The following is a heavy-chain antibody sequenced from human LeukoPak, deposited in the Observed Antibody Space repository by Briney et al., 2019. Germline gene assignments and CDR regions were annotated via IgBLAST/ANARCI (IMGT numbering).Heavy chain of an antibody. D-gene: IGHD3-16*01. J-gene: IGHJ4*02. Sequence: SETLSLTCTVSGGSISSGSYYWSWIRQPAGKGLEWIGRIYTSGSTNYNPSLKSRVTISVDTSKNQFSLKLSSVTAADTAVYYCVREGVGDYVWGSYNYWGQGTLVTVSS. CDR2: IYTSGST. V-gene: IGHV4-61*02. CDR3: VREGVGDYVWGSYNY. CDR1: GGSISSGSYY.